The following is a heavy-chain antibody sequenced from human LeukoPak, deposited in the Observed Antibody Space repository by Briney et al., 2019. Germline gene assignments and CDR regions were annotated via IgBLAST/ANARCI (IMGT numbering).Heavy chain of an antibody. CDR3: ARDRGYSSGWYWFDP. V-gene: IGHV4-59*01. D-gene: IGHD6-19*01. Sequence: PSETLSLTCTVSGGSISSYYWSWIRQPPGKGLEWIGYICYSGSTNYNPSLKSRVTISVDTSKNQFSLKLSSVTAADTAVYYCARDRGYSSGWYWFDPWGQGTLVTASS. CDR1: GGSISSYY. CDR2: ICYSGST. J-gene: IGHJ5*02.